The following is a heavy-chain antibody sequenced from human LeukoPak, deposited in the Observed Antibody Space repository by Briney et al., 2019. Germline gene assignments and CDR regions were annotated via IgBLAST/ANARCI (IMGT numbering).Heavy chain of an antibody. CDR2: ISKDGSDK. V-gene: IGHV3-30-3*01. CDR3: ARDYWWNYDY. Sequence: GGALRLSWAASGFTFSDYAMLWVRQAPGKGLEWVAVISKDGSDKYYPGSVRGRFTISRDNSKNTIYLQMDSLRAEDTAIYYCARDYWWNYDYWGQGTLVTVSS. J-gene: IGHJ4*02. CDR1: GFTFSDYA. D-gene: IGHD1-7*01.